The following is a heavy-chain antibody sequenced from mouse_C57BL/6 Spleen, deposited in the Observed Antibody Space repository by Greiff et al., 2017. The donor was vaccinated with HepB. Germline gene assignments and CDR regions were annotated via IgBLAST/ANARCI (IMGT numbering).Heavy chain of an antibody. V-gene: IGHV1-74*01. J-gene: IGHJ4*01. D-gene: IGHD2-4*01. CDR3: AYDYDGAYAMDY. Sequence: QVQLKQPGAELVKPGASVKVSCKASGYTFTSYWMHWVKQRPGQGLEWIGRIHPSDSDTNYNQKFKGKATLTVDKSSSTAYMQLSSLTSEDSAVYYCAYDYDGAYAMDYWGQGTSVTVSS. CDR2: IHPSDSDT. CDR1: GYTFTSYW.